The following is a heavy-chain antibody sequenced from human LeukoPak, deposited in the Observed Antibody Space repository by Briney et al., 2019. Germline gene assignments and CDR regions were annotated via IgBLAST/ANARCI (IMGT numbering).Heavy chain of an antibody. CDR2: IYSGGGT. V-gene: IGHV3-66*02. Sequence: GGSLRLSCADSGFTVSSNYMSWVRQPPGKGREWVSVIYSGGGTDYADSVKGRFTISRDNSKNTLYLQMNSLRAEDTAVYYCARAVGVTAIHNAFDIWGQGTMVTVSS. D-gene: IGHD2-21*02. J-gene: IGHJ3*02. CDR1: GFTVSSNY. CDR3: ARAVGVTAIHNAFDI.